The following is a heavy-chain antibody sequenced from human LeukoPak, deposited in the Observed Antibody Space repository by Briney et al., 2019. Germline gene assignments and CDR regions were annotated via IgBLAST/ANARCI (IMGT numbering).Heavy chain of an antibody. D-gene: IGHD1-1*01. CDR3: ARQLERPGSVAFDI. CDR1: GYTFTSYA. Sequence: ALVKVSCKASGYTFTSYAMNWVRQAPGQGLEWMGWINTNTGNPTYAQGFTGRFVFSLDTSVSTAYLQISSLKAEDTAVYYCARQLERPGSVAFDIWGQGTMVTVSS. CDR2: INTNTGNP. J-gene: IGHJ3*02. V-gene: IGHV7-4-1*02.